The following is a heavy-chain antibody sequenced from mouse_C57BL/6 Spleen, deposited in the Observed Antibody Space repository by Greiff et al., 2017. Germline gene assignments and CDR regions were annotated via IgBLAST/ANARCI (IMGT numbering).Heavy chain of an antibody. CDR3: ARGGTWYFDV. Sequence: VQLQQSGPELVKPGDSVKISCKASGYSFTGYFMNWVMQSHGKSLEWIGRINPYNGDTFYNQKFKGKATLTVDKSSSTAHMELRSLTSEDSAVYYCARGGTWYFDVWGTGTTVTVSA. J-gene: IGHJ1*03. CDR2: INPYNGDT. CDR1: GYSFTGYF. V-gene: IGHV1-20*01.